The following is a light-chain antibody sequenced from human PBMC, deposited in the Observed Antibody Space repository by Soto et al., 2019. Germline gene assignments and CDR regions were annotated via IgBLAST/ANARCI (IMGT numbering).Light chain of an antibody. Sequence: IVMTQSPDSLAVSLGERATINCKSSQSILYSSNNKNYLAWYQHKPGQPPKLLIYWASIRESGVPDRFSGSGSGTEFTLTISSLQAEDVAVYYCQQYYITPPTFGPRAKVEI. J-gene: IGKJ2*01. CDR2: WAS. CDR3: QQYYITPPT. V-gene: IGKV4-1*01. CDR1: QSILYSSNNKNY.